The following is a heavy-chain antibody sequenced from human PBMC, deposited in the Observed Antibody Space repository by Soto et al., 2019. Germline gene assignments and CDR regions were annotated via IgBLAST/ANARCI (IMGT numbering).Heavy chain of an antibody. J-gene: IGHJ4*02. D-gene: IGHD1-20*01. Sequence: SETLSLTCTVSGGSISSSSYYWGWIRQPPGKGLEWIGSIYYSGSTYYNPSLKSRVTISVDTSKNQFSLKLSSVTAADTAVYYCASLNWIQNYFDYWGQGTLVTVSS. CDR3: ASLNWIQNYFDY. CDR2: IYYSGST. CDR1: GGSISSSSYY. V-gene: IGHV4-39*01.